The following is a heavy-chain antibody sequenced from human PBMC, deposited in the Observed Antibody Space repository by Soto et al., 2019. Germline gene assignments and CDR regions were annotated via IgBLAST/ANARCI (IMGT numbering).Heavy chain of an antibody. J-gene: IGHJ6*02. CDR1: GGSISSGDYY. Sequence: QVQLQESGPGLVKPSQTLSLTCTVSGGSISSGDYYWSWIRQPPGKGLEWIGYIYYSGSTYYNPSLKSRVTLSVDTSKHQFSLKLSSVTAADAAVYYCARGYGVQLWPYYYYHGMDGWGQGTTVTVSS. V-gene: IGHV4-30-4*01. CDR3: ARGYGVQLWPYYYYHGMDG. CDR2: IYYSGST. D-gene: IGHD5-18*01.